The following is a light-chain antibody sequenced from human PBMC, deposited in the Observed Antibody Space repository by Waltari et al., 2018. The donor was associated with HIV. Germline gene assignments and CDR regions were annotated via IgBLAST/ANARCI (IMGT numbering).Light chain of an antibody. Sequence: ENVLTQSPGALSLSPGERATLSCRASQCVSSSYMAWYQQRPGQAPRLLIYGASSRATGIPDRFLGSGSGTDFTLTINRLEPEDFAVYDCQQYSTSPFTLGQGTRLEIK. V-gene: IGKV3-20*01. CDR1: QCVSSSY. J-gene: IGKJ5*01. CDR2: GAS. CDR3: QQYSTSPFT.